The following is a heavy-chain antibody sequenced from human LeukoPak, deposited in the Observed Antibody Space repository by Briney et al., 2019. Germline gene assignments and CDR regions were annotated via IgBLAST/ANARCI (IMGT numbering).Heavy chain of an antibody. V-gene: IGHV1-69*05. CDR2: IIPIFGTA. Sequence: SVKVSCKASGGTFSSYAISWVRQAHGQGLEWMGRIIPIFGTADYAQKFQGRVTITTDESTSTAYMELSSLRSEDTAVYYCARDTSSSHEMIVFDYWGQGTLVTVSS. CDR1: GGTFSSYA. CDR3: ARDTSSSHEMIVFDY. J-gene: IGHJ4*02. D-gene: IGHD6-6*01.